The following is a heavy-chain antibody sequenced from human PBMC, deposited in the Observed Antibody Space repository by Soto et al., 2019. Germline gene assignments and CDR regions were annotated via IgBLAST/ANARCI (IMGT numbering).Heavy chain of an antibody. CDR3: ARGRELPFDY. Sequence: SETMSLTCAVSGGSISSGGYSWSWIRQPPGKGLEWIGYIYHSGSTYYNPSLKSRVTISVDRSKNQFSLKLSSVTAADTAVYYWARGRELPFDYWGQGPLVTVSS. J-gene: IGHJ4*02. CDR1: GGSISSGGYS. CDR2: IYHSGST. V-gene: IGHV4-30-2*01. D-gene: IGHD3-10*01.